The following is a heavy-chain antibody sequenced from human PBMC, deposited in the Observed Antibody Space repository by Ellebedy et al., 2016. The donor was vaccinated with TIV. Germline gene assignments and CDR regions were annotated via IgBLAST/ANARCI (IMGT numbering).Heavy chain of an antibody. CDR3: ARIQWELFSYYFDY. D-gene: IGHD1-26*01. V-gene: IGHV3-11*03. CDR2: ISSSSSYT. CDR1: GFTFSDYY. Sequence: GGSLRLXXAASGFTFSDYYMSWIRQAPGKGLEWVSYISSSSSYTNYADSVKGRFTISRDNSKNTLYLQMNSLRAEDTAVYYCARIQWELFSYYFDYWGQGTLVTVSS. J-gene: IGHJ4*02.